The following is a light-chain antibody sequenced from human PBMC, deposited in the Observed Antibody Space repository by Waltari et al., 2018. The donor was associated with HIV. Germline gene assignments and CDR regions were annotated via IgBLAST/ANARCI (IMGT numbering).Light chain of an antibody. J-gene: IGLJ2*01. CDR1: DSDFAFYNS. CDR3: ASYTADDTLL. CDR2: EVG. V-gene: IGLV2-14*01. Sequence: SDLTQPASVSGVLGQSITIFCTGDDSDFAFYNSISWYQHHPVTPPQLLLYEVGIRASGILGLFSGSKSGNTASLTISGLQIDDEAVYYCASYTADDTLLFGGGTTVTVL.